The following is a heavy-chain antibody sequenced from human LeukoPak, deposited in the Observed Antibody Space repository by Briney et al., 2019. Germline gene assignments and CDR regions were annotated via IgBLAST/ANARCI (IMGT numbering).Heavy chain of an antibody. Sequence: GSLRLSCAASGFTFSSYWMSWVRQAPGKGLEWVANIKQDGSEKYYVDSVKGRFTISRDNAKNSLYLQMNSLRAEDTAVYYCARDLASGLWSGYYGFDYWGQGTLVTVSS. D-gene: IGHD3-3*01. CDR3: ARDLASGLWSGYYGFDY. V-gene: IGHV3-7*01. J-gene: IGHJ4*02. CDR2: IKQDGSEK. CDR1: GFTFSSYW.